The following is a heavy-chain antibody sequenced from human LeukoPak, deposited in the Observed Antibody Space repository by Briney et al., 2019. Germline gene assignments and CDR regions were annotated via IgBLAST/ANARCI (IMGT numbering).Heavy chain of an antibody. Sequence: ASVKVSCKASGYTFTGYYMHWVRQAPGQGLEWMGWINPNSDGTNYAQKFQGRVTMTRDTSISTAYMELSRLRSDDTAVYYCARASVGYCSGGSCYPGVYWGQGTLVTVSS. CDR1: GYTFTGYY. D-gene: IGHD2-15*01. V-gene: IGHV1-2*02. CDR2: INPNSDGT. CDR3: ARASVGYCSGGSCYPGVY. J-gene: IGHJ4*02.